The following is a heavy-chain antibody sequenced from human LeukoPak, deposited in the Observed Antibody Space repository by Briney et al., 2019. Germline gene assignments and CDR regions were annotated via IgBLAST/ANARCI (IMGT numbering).Heavy chain of an antibody. CDR3: VRGYRLFDY. V-gene: IGHV4-59*01. CDR1: GDSISRYY. D-gene: IGHD1-1*01. CDR2: IYYSGST. J-gene: IGHJ4*02. Sequence: SETLSLTCSVSGDSISRYYWSWIRQPPGKGLEWIGHIYYSGSTNYNPSLKSRVTISVDTSKKQFSLKLSSVTAADTAVYYCVRGYRLFDYWGQGTLVTVSS.